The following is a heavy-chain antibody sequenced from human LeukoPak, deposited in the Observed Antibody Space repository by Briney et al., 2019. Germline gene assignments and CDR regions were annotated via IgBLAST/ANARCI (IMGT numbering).Heavy chain of an antibody. J-gene: IGHJ3*02. CDR1: GFTFSSNA. CDR3: AKDRSSTWYGAFDI. D-gene: IGHD6-13*01. Sequence: GGSLRLSCAASGFTFSSNAMSWVRQAPGKGLEGGSAISGSGGRTYYADSVKGRLTISRDNSKNTLYLQMNSLRAEDTAVYCCAKDRSSTWYGAFDIWGQGTMVIVSS. CDR2: ISGSGGRT. V-gene: IGHV3-23*01.